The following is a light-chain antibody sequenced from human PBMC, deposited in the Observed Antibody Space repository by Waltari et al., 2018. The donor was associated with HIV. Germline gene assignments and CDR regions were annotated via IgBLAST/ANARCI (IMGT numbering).Light chain of an antibody. J-gene: IGLJ3*02. CDR3: QSADSTRAYWV. V-gene: IGLV3-25*03. CDR1: DLPKQY. CDR2: KDS. Sequence: SYELTQPPAVSVSPGQTARITCPGDDLPKQYADWYQQKPGQAPVMLIYKDSERPSGIPERFSGSNSGTTVTLTIGGVQAEDEADYYCQSADSTRAYWVFGGGTKLTVL.